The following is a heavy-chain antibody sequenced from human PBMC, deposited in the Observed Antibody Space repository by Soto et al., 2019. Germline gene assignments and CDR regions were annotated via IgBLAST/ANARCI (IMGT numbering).Heavy chain of an antibody. D-gene: IGHD3-10*01. J-gene: IGHJ3*02. CDR1: GFTVSTSQ. Sequence: GGSLRLSCAASGFTVSTSQMTWVRQAPGKGLEWVSGINWNGGSTGYADYVKGRFTISRDNAKNSLYLQMNSLRAEDSVLFYCAREWIYGSGSYRAFDIWGQGTMVTVSS. V-gene: IGHV3-20*04. CDR3: AREWIYGSGSYRAFDI. CDR2: INWNGGST.